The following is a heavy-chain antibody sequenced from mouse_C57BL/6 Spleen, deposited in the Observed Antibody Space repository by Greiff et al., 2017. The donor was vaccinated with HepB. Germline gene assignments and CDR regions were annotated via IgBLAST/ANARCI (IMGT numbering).Heavy chain of an antibody. CDR2: IYPRSGNT. Sequence: VKLMESGAELARPGASVKLSCKASGYTFTSYGISWVKQRTGQGLEWIGEIYPRSGNTYYNEKFKGKATLTADKSSSTAYMELRSLTSEDSAVYFCARRGSSQYYFDYWGQGTTLTVSS. J-gene: IGHJ2*01. D-gene: IGHD1-1*01. CDR1: GYTFTSYG. V-gene: IGHV1-81*01. CDR3: ARRGSSQYYFDY.